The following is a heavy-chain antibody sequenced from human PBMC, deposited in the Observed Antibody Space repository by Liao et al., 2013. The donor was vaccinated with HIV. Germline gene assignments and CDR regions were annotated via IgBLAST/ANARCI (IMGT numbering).Heavy chain of an antibody. J-gene: IGHJ4*02. CDR3: ASPRGGTSSGIYFDY. Sequence: QVQLQESGPGLVKPSETLSLTCTVSGGSISSSFWSWVRQPAGKGLEWIGRIYTSGSTYYYPSLKSRVTMSVDTSKNQFSLKLSSVTAADTGVYYCASPRGGTSSGIYFDYWGQGTLVTVSS. CDR2: IYTSGST. D-gene: IGHD3-10*01. V-gene: IGHV4-4*07. CDR1: GGSISSSF.